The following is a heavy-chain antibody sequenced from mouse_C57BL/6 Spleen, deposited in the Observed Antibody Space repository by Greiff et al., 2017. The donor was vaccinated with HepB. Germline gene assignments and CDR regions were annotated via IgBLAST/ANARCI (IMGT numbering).Heavy chain of an antibody. CDR1: GYTFTSYW. CDR3: ARRYYGSSYYFDV. D-gene: IGHD1-1*01. CDR2: IDPSDSYT. V-gene: IGHV1-50*01. Sequence: QVQLQQPGAELVKPGASVKLSCKASGYTFTSYWMQWVKQRPGQGLEWIGEIDPSDSYTNYNQKLKGKATLTVETSSSTAYMQLSSLTSEDSAVYYCARRYYGSSYYFDVWGTGTTVTVSS. J-gene: IGHJ1*03.